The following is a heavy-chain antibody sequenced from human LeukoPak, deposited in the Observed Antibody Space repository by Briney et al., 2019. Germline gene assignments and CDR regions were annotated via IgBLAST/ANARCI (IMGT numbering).Heavy chain of an antibody. V-gene: IGHV3-23*01. CDR2: ISGSGGST. CDR1: GFTFSSYA. Sequence: GGSLRLSCAASGFTFSSYAMSWVRQAPVEGLEWVSAISGSGGSTYYADSVKGRFTISRDNSKNTLCLQMNSLRAEDTAVYYYATRYLDYWGQGTLVTVSS. J-gene: IGHJ4*02. CDR3: ATRYLDY.